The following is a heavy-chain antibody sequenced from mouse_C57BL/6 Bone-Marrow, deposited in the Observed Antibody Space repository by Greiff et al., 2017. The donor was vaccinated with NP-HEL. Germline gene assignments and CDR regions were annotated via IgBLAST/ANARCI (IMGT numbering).Heavy chain of an antibody. Sequence: QVQLQQSGAELARPGASVKLSCKASGYTFTSYGISWVKQRTGQGLEWIGEIYPRSGNTYYNEKFKGKATLTADKSSSTAYMELRSLTSEDSAVYFCARSGLLRSVEDYAMDYWGQGTSVTVSS. J-gene: IGHJ4*01. D-gene: IGHD1-1*01. CDR1: GYTFTSYG. V-gene: IGHV1-81*01. CDR3: ARSGLLRSVEDYAMDY. CDR2: IYPRSGNT.